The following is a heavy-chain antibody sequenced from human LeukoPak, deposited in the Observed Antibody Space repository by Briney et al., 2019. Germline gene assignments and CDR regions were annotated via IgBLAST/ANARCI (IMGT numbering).Heavy chain of an antibody. D-gene: IGHD6-13*01. CDR2: IYPGDSDT. J-gene: IGHJ3*02. CDR1: GYSFTSYW. V-gene: IGHV5-51*01. Sequence: GESLKISCKGSGYSFTSYWIGWVRQMPGKGLEWMGIIYPGDSDTRYSPSFQGQVTISADKSISTAYLQWSSLKASDTAMYYCARYTLGYSSSFDAFDIWGQGTMVTVSS. CDR3: ARYTLGYSSSFDAFDI.